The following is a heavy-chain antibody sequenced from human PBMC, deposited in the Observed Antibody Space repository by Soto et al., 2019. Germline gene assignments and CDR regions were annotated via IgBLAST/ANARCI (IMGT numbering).Heavy chain of an antibody. CDR1: GFTFGDYA. Sequence: GGSLRLSCTASGFTFGDYAMSWVRQAPGKGLEWVGFIRSKAYGGTTEYAASVKGRFTISRDDSKSIAYLQMNSLKTEDTAVYHCTRDGYAHFDYWGQGTLVTVSS. CDR2: IRSKAYGGTT. D-gene: IGHD5-18*01. J-gene: IGHJ4*02. CDR3: TRDGYAHFDY. V-gene: IGHV3-49*04.